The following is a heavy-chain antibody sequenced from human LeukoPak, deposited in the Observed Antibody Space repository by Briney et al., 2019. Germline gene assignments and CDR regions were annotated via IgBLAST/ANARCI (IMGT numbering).Heavy chain of an antibody. CDR1: GFTFSSCG. CDR3: AKDQAVAGLYYFDY. V-gene: IGHV3-33*06. J-gene: IGHJ4*02. Sequence: GESLKISCAASGFTFSSCGMHWVRQAPGKGLEWVAVIWYDGSNKYYADSVKGRFTISRDNSKNTLYLQMNSLRAEDTAVYYCAKDQAVAGLYYFDYWGQGTLVTVSS. CDR2: IWYDGSNK. D-gene: IGHD6-19*01.